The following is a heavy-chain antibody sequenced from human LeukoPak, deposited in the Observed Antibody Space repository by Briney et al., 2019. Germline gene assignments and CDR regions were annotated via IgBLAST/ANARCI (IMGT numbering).Heavy chain of an antibody. Sequence: SVKVSCKASGCTFTGYYMHWVRQAPGQGLEWMGGIIPIFGTANYAQKFQGRVTITADESTSTAYMELSSLRSEDTAVYYCAAGNSHGGDYWGQGTLVTVSS. CDR1: GCTFTGYY. J-gene: IGHJ4*02. CDR2: IIPIFGTA. V-gene: IGHV1-69*13. D-gene: IGHD4-23*01. CDR3: AAGNSHGGDY.